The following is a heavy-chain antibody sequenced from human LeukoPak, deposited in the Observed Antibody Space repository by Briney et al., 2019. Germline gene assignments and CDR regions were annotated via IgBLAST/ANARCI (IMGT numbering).Heavy chain of an antibody. CDR2: IKQDGSEK. V-gene: IGHV3-7*01. J-gene: IGHJ4*02. D-gene: IGHD3-3*01. CDR3: ARKNYDFLSGGPKHFDY. CDR1: GFTFSSYW. Sequence: GGSLRLSCAASGFTFSSYWMHWVRQAPGKGLEWVADIKQDGSEKNYVDSVKGRFTISRDNAKNSLSLQMNSLRAEDTAVYYCARKNYDFLSGGPKHFDYWGQGILVTVSS.